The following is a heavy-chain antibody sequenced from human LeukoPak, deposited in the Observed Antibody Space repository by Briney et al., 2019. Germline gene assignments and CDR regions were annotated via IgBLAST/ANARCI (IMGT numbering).Heavy chain of an antibody. CDR2: IYYSGST. Sequence: SETLSLTCTVSGGSISSGGYYWSWIRQHPGKGLEWIGYIYYSGSTYYNPSLKSRVTISVDTSKNQFSLKLSSVTAADTAVYYCARVQAWDFWGGYYTPLYYFDYWGQGTLVTVSS. CDR1: GGSISSGGYY. J-gene: IGHJ4*02. D-gene: IGHD3-3*01. V-gene: IGHV4-31*03. CDR3: ARVQAWDFWGGYYTPLYYFDY.